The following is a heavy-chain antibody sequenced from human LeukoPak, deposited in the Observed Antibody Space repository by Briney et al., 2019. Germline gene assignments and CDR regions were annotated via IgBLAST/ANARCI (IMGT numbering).Heavy chain of an antibody. D-gene: IGHD1-1*01. V-gene: IGHV3-21*01. CDR1: GFAFSSYA. CDR2: ISSSSSYI. J-gene: IGHJ4*02. CDR3: ARDTTRGGY. Sequence: GGSLRLSCAASGFAFSSYAFNWVRQAPGKGLEWVSSISSSSSYIYYADSVKGRFTISRDNAKNSLYLQMNSLRAEDTAVYYCARDTTRGGYWGQGTLVTVSS.